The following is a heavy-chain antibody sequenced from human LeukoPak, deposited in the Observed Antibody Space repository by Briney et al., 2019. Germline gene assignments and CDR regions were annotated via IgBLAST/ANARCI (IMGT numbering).Heavy chain of an antibody. D-gene: IGHD2-15*01. J-gene: IGHJ4*02. V-gene: IGHV3-23*01. CDR2: ISGSGGST. Sequence: GGSLRLSCAASGFTFSSYAMSWVRQAPGKGLEWVSAISGSGGSTYYADSVKGRFTISRDNSKNTLYLQMISLRAEDTAVYYCAKGDRAIGYCSGGSCYTGGLDYWGQGSLVTVSS. CDR1: GFTFSSYA. CDR3: AKGDRAIGYCSGGSCYTGGLDY.